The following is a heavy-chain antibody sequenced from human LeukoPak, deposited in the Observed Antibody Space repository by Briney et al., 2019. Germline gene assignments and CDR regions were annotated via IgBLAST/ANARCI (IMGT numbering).Heavy chain of an antibody. J-gene: IGHJ4*02. CDR1: GGSISSSSYY. CDR3: ARIDPRYCSSTSCLYFDY. CDR2: IYYSGST. Sequence: SETLSLTCTVSGGSISSSSYYWGWIRQPPGKGLEWIGSIYYSGSTYYNPSLKSRVTMSVDRSKNQFSLKLSSVTAADTAVYYCARIDPRYCSSTSCLYFDYWGQGTLVTVSS. D-gene: IGHD2-2*01. V-gene: IGHV4-39*07.